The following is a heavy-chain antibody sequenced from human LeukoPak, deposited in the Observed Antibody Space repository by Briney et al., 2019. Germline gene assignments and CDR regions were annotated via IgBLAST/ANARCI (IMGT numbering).Heavy chain of an antibody. Sequence: GGSLRLSCAASGFTFSSYAMSWVRQAPGKGLEWVSAFSGSGGSTYYADSVKGRFTISRDNSKDTLYLQMNSLRAEDTAVYYCAKDPDDSSGYYPYYFDYWGQGTLVTVSS. J-gene: IGHJ4*02. D-gene: IGHD3-22*01. CDR1: GFTFSSYA. CDR3: AKDPDDSSGYYPYYFDY. CDR2: FSGSGGST. V-gene: IGHV3-23*01.